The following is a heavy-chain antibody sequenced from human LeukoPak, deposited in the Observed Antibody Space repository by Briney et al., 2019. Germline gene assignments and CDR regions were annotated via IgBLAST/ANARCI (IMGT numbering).Heavy chain of an antibody. CDR2: IYPGDSDT. CDR3: ASGSSGYYYYFDY. V-gene: IGHV5-51*01. CDR1: GYIFTSYW. Sequence: GASLQICCNGSGYIFTSYWIGLGRPVPGKGLEWVGIIYPGDSDTRYSPSFHGQVTISADKSISTAYLQWSSLKASDTAMYYCASGSSGYYYYFDYWGQGTLVTVSS. D-gene: IGHD3-22*01. J-gene: IGHJ4*02.